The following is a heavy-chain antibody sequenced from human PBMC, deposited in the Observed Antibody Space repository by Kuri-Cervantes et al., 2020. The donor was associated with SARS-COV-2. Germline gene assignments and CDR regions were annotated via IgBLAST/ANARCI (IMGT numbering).Heavy chain of an antibody. J-gene: IGHJ6*03. CDR3: ARDPGFGELLYPPYYYYYYMDV. V-gene: IGHV1-2*02. CDR1: GYTFTGYY. CDR2: INPNSGGT. Sequence: ASVKVSCKASGYTFTGYYMHWVRQAPGQGLEWMGWINPNSGGTNYAQKFQGRVTMTRDTSISTAYMELSRLRSDDTAVYYCARDPGFGELLYPPYYYYYYMDVWGKGTTVTVSS. D-gene: IGHD3-10*01.